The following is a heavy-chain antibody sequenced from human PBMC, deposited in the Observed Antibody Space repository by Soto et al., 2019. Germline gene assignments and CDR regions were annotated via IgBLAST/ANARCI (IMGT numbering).Heavy chain of an antibody. Sequence: SETLSLTCTVSGGSISSVDYYWSWIRQPPGKGLEWIGYIYYSGSTYYNPSLKSRVTISVDTSKNQFSLKLSSVTAADTAVYYCARFCSGGSCNWFDPWGQGTLVIVSS. CDR3: ARFCSGGSCNWFDP. CDR2: IYYSGST. J-gene: IGHJ5*02. CDR1: GGSISSVDYY. D-gene: IGHD2-15*01. V-gene: IGHV4-30-4*01.